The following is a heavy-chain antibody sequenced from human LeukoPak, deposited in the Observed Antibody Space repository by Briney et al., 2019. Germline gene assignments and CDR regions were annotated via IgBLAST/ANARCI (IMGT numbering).Heavy chain of an antibody. Sequence: GGSLRLSCAASGFTFSTYAMTWLRQAPGKGLEWVSALSASGSNTYYADSVKGRFTISRDNSKNTLYLQMNSLRAEDTAVYYCARDQQQWLVLVDYWGQGTLVTVSS. V-gene: IGHV3-23*01. J-gene: IGHJ4*02. CDR2: LSASGSNT. D-gene: IGHD6-19*01. CDR3: ARDQQQWLVLVDY. CDR1: GFTFSTYA.